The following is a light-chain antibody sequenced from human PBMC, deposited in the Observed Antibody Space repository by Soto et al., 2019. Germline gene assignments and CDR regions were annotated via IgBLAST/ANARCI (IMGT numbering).Light chain of an antibody. CDR3: QQTYSTIFI. CDR2: TTT. Sequence: DIQMTQSPSSLSASVGDRVTITCRASQGIGRYLNWYQQKPGKAPTRLISTTTTLQSEVPSRLSGSWSGTDFTLTITSLQPEDFATYYCQQTYSTIFIFGPGTKVDIK. J-gene: IGKJ3*01. V-gene: IGKV1-39*01. CDR1: QGIGRY.